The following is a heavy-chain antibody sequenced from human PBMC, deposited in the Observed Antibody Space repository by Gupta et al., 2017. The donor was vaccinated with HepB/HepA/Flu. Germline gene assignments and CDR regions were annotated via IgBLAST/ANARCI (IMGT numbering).Heavy chain of an antibody. CDR2: ITSSGGAT. Sequence: VQLLESGGGLVQPGGSQRLSCAASGFTFSNYGMSWVRQAPGKGLEWVSTITSSGGATYYAESVKGRFTMSRDNSKNTLYLQLYSLRADDTAVYYCARRPTHNSDWYYFPSWGQGTLVTVSS. D-gene: IGHD3-9*01. CDR3: ARRPTHNSDWYYFPS. CDR1: GFTFSNYG. J-gene: IGHJ4*02. V-gene: IGHV3-23*01.